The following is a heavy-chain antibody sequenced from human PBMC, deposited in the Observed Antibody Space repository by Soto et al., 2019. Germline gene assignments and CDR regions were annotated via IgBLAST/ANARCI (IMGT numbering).Heavy chain of an antibody. CDR2: ISYDGSNK. CDR3: ARTSRSRMAYYYDSSGYYYDRGAFDI. J-gene: IGHJ3*02. CDR1: GFTFSSYA. D-gene: IGHD3-22*01. Sequence: GGSLRLSCAASGFTFSSYAMHWVRQAPGKGLEWVAVISYDGSNKYYADSVKGRFTISRDNSKNTLYLQMNSLRAEDTAVYYCARTSRSRMAYYYDSSGYYYDRGAFDIWGQGTMVTVSS. V-gene: IGHV3-30-3*01.